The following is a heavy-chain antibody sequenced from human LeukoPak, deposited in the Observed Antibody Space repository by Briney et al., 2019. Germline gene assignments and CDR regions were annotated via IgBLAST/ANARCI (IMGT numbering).Heavy chain of an antibody. CDR2: IVVGSGNT. Sequence: SVKVYCKASGFTFTSSAVQWVRQARGQRLEWIGWIVVGSGNTNYAQKFQERVTITRDMSTSTAYMELSSLRSEDTAVYYCAAIKPQYSSTQENAFDIWGQGTMVTVSS. V-gene: IGHV1-58*01. CDR1: GFTFTSSA. D-gene: IGHD3-3*01. CDR3: AAIKPQYSSTQENAFDI. J-gene: IGHJ3*02.